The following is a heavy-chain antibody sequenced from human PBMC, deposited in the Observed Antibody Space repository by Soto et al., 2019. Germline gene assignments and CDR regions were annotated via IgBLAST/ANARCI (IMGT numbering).Heavy chain of an antibody. CDR2: IYYSGST. Sequence: SETLSLTCTVSGGSISSYYWSWIRQPPGKGLEWIGYIYYSGSTNYNPSLKSRVTISVDTSKNQFSLKLSSVTAADTAVYYCARGSNSYGYLGYYYYGMDVWGQGTTVTVSS. V-gene: IGHV4-59*01. J-gene: IGHJ6*02. D-gene: IGHD5-18*01. CDR1: GGSISSYY. CDR3: ARGSNSYGYLGYYYYGMDV.